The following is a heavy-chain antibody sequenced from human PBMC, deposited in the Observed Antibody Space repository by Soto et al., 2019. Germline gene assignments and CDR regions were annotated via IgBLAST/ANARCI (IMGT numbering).Heavy chain of an antibody. Sequence: PGGSLRLSCVASGFTLSSYTMNWVRQAPGKGLQWVSAISSTSIYTHYADSVKGRFIISRDNAKNSLYLQMNSLRDEDTAVYYCAPRGGNSGHRPLGGQGTLVTVSS. CDR1: GFTLSSYT. D-gene: IGHD5-12*01. V-gene: IGHV3-21*01. CDR2: ISSTSIYT. J-gene: IGHJ4*02. CDR3: APRGGNSGHRPL.